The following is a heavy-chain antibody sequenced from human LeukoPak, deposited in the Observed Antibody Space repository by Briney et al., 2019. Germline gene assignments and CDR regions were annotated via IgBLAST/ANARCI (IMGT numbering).Heavy chain of an antibody. Sequence: ASVKVSCKASGYTFRNFDINWVRQAPGQGLEWMGWINPNSGGTNYAQKFQGRVTMTRDTSISTAYMELSRLRSDDTAVFYCARAGYDEPDAFDIWGQGTMVTVSS. CDR1: GYTFRNFD. J-gene: IGHJ3*02. D-gene: IGHD3-16*01. CDR3: ARAGYDEPDAFDI. CDR2: INPNSGGT. V-gene: IGHV1-2*02.